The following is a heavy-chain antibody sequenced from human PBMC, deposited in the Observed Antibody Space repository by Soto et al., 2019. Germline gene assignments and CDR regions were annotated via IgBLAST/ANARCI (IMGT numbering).Heavy chain of an antibody. D-gene: IGHD2-15*01. V-gene: IGHV3-23*01. CDR2: ISATGGSA. J-gene: IGHJ4*02. CDR3: AKGTTAVYCFDF. CDR1: GFTFSSYA. Sequence: DVQLLESGGGLVQPGGSLRLSCAASGFTFSSYAMSWVRQAPGKGLEWVSAISATGGSAFYADSVKGRFTISRDNSKNKVFLQIDSLVTEETAVYYCAKGTTAVYCFDFWGQGTLVTVSS.